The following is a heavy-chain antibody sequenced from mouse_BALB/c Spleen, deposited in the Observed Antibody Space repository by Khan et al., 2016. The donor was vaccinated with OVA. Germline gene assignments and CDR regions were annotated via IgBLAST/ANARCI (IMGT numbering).Heavy chain of an antibody. V-gene: IGHV9-3-1*01. CDR3: ARGGNYWHCDV. CDR1: GYTFTNYG. Sequence: QIQLVQSGPELKKPGETVKISCKASGYTFTNYGMNWVKQAPGKGLKWMGWINTYAGEPTYGDDLKGRFAFSLETSASTAYLQINNLNNEDTAPSFCARGGNYWHCDVWGAGTSVTFSS. J-gene: IGHJ1*01. CDR2: INTYAGEP. D-gene: IGHD1-1*02.